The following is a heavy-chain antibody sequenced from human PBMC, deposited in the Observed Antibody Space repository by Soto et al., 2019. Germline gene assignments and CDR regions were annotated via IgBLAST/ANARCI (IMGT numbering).Heavy chain of an antibody. CDR1: GDSINSDGHS. CDR2: IYQTGTT. V-gene: IGHV4-30-2*01. Sequence: SETLSLTCTVSGDSINSDGHSWSWIRQPPGEALEWIGYIYQTGTTQYNPSLSSRVSISADTSKNQFSLKLSSVTAADTAVYYCARASGRIAAAGKDYYYGMDVWGQGTTVTVSS. CDR3: ARASGRIAAAGKDYYYGMDV. J-gene: IGHJ6*02. D-gene: IGHD6-13*01.